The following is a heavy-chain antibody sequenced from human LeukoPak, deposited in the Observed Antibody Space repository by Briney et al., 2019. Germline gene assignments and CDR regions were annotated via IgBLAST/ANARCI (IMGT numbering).Heavy chain of an antibody. J-gene: IGHJ4*02. CDR2: IYYSGST. Sequence: SETLSLTCTVSGGSMSNYYWSWIRQPPGKGLEWIGFIYYSGSTDQNPSLRSRATISLDTSKNQFSLRLSSVTAADTAVYYCARGNYYDSSGYYYWGQGTLVTVSS. CDR1: GGSMSNYY. CDR3: ARGNYYDSSGYYY. D-gene: IGHD3-22*01. V-gene: IGHV4-59*01.